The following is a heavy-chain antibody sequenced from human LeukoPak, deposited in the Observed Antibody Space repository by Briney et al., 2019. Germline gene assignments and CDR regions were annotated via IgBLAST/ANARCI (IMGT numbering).Heavy chain of an antibody. CDR3: TTDPLSTVVTTGFYYYSYYRDV. Sequence: GGSLTLTCAVSGFTFSNAWMTWVRQAPGKGLGWVGLVKSTNDWGTTDSTTPVQGRFITSRDDSQNMLYLQMNSLKTEDTAVYHCTTDPLSTVVTTGFYYYSYYRDVWGRGTTVTVSS. CDR2: VKSTNDWGTT. CDR1: GFTFSNAW. J-gene: IGHJ6*03. V-gene: IGHV3-15*01. D-gene: IGHD4-23*01.